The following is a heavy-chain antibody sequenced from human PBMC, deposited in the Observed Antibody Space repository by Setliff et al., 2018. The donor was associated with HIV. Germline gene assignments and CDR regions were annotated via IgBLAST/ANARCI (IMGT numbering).Heavy chain of an antibody. CDR3: VTSEPYNSSPFH. CDR1: GYIFSSYG. CDR2: ISAYSGNT. D-gene: IGHD6-13*01. Sequence: RASVKVSCKASGYIFSSYGITWVRQAPGQGLEWMGWISAYSGNTNYAQNLQGRVTMTTDTSTNTASMELRRLRSNDTAVYYCVTSEPYNSSPFHWGQGTLVTVSS. V-gene: IGHV1-18*01. J-gene: IGHJ4*02.